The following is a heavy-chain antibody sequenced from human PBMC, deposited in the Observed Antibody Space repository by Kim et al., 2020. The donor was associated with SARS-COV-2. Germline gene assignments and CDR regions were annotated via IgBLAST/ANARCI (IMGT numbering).Heavy chain of an antibody. D-gene: IGHD3-10*01. Sequence: GGSLRLSCAASGFTFSSFALHWVRQAPGKGLEWVTVISFDGRNIYYADSVKGRFTISRDDSKNTVYLQMNSLKDEDTAVYYCARELERGSVTVFSDWGQG. CDR1: GFTFSSFA. CDR2: ISFDGRNI. V-gene: IGHV3-30*04. CDR3: ARELERGSVTVFSD. J-gene: IGHJ1*01.